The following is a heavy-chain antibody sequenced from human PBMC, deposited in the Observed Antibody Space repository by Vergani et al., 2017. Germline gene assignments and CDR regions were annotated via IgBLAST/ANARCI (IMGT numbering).Heavy chain of an antibody. CDR2: IIPIFGTA. V-gene: IGHV1-69*01. CDR3: ARVAYRHYYYDSSGSYLDY. J-gene: IGHJ4*02. D-gene: IGHD3-22*01. Sequence: QVQLVQSGAEVKKPGSSVKVSCKASGGTFSSYAISWVRQAPGQGLEWMGGIIPIFGTANYAQKFQGRVTITADESTSTAYMELSSLRSEDTAVYYCARVAYRHYYYDSSGSYLDYWGQGTLVTVSS. CDR1: GGTFSSYA.